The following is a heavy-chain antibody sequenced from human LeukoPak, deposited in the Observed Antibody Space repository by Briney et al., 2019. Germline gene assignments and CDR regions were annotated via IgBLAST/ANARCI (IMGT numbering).Heavy chain of an antibody. V-gene: IGHV4-30-2*01. J-gene: IGHJ4*02. CDR3: ASSSDSSGYYGVLPPV. CDR1: GGSISSGGYS. CDR2: IYHSGST. D-gene: IGHD3-22*01. Sequence: TLSLTCAVSGGSISSGGYSWSCIRQPPGKGLEWIGYIYHSGSTYYNPSLKSRVTISVDRSKNQFSLKLSSVTAADTAVYYCASSSDSSGYYGVLPPVWGQGTLVTVSS.